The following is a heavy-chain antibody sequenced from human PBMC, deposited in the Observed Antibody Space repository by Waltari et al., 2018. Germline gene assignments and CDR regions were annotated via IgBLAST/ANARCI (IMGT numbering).Heavy chain of an antibody. Sequence: QVQLQQSGPGLVKPSQTLSLTCAISGDSVSVNNAAWNWIRQSPSRGLEWLGRTYYRSRWHDAYAVSVGSRITITADTSKNQCALQLNSVTPEDTAVYYCAREKDTVGWFVFDSWGQGTLVTVSS. CDR1: GDSVSVNNAA. J-gene: IGHJ4*02. CDR3: AREKDTVGWFVFDS. V-gene: IGHV6-1*01. D-gene: IGHD3-10*01. CDR2: TYYRSRWHD.